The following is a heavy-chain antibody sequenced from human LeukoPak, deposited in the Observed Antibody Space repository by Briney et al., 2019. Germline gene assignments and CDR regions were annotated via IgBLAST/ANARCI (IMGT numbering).Heavy chain of an antibody. Sequence: GGSLRLSCAASGFTFSSCAMSWVRQASGKGLEYVSAISGNGRNTYYADSVKGRFTISRDNSKNTLYLQMNSLRAEDTAAYYCAKNIVVVPAASFDYWGQGTLVTVSS. CDR3: AKNIVVVPAASFDY. CDR2: ISGNGRNT. V-gene: IGHV3-23*01. D-gene: IGHD2-2*01. CDR1: GFTFSSCA. J-gene: IGHJ4*02.